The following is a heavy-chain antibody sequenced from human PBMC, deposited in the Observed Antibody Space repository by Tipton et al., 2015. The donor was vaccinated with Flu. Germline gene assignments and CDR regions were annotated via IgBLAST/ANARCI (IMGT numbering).Heavy chain of an antibody. Sequence: SLRLSCAASGFIVRDNYMNWVRQAPGKGLEWLSSIGSSSGSIYYADSVKGRFTISRDNAKNSVYLQMNSLRVEDTAVYYCARAGSGWYELDFWGQGTLVTVSS. J-gene: IGHJ4*02. CDR3: ARAGSGWYELDF. D-gene: IGHD6-19*01. CDR2: IGSSSGSI. V-gene: IGHV3-69-1*01. CDR1: GFIVRDNY.